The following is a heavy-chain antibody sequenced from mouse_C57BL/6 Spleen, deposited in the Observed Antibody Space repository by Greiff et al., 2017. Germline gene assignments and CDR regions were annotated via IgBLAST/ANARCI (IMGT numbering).Heavy chain of an antibody. CDR1: GYTFTSYW. Sequence: QVQLKQPGAELVKPGASVKLSCKASGYTFTSYWMHWVKQRPGQGLEWIGMIHPNSGSTNYNEKFKSKATLTVDKSSSTAYMQLSSLTSEDSAVYYCARRYYDGYSTHYFDYWGQGTTLTVSS. CDR3: ARRYYDGYSTHYFDY. CDR2: IHPNSGST. J-gene: IGHJ2*01. D-gene: IGHD2-3*01. V-gene: IGHV1-64*01.